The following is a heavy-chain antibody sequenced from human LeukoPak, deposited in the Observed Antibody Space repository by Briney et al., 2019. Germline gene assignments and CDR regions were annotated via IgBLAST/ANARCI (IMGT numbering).Heavy chain of an antibody. V-gene: IGHV1-2*02. CDR1: GYTFTGYY. CDR3: ARPQYSSSWFHDAFDI. J-gene: IGHJ3*02. CDR2: INPNSGGT. D-gene: IGHD6-13*01. Sequence: ASVKVSCKASGYTFTGYYMHWVRPAPGQGLEWMGLINPNSGGTNYAQKFQGRVTMTRDTSISTAYMELSRLRSDDTAVYYCARPQYSSSWFHDAFDIWGQGTMVTVSS.